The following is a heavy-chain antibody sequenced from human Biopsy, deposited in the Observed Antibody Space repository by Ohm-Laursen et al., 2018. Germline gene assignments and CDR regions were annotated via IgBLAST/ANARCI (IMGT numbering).Heavy chain of an antibody. CDR3: APQTPRDPDILTGAYHYDMAV. CDR1: GGTFSSSA. V-gene: IGHV1-69*01. J-gene: IGHJ6*02. D-gene: IGHD3-9*01. CDR2: IITFFRTV. Sequence: SSVKVSCKVSGGTFSSSAISWVRQAPGQGLEWMGGIITFFRTVNYAQNFQGRLTITADESTDTAYMELRSLRSEDTAVYYCAPQTPRDPDILTGAYHYDMAVWGQGTTVTVSS.